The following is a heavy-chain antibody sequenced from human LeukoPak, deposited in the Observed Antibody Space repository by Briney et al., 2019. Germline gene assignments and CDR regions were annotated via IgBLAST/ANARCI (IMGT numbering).Heavy chain of an antibody. J-gene: IGHJ4*02. CDR1: GYSFTSYW. CDR2: IYPGDSDT. Sequence: GESLKIPCKGSGYSFTSYWIGWVRQMPGKGLEWMGIIYPGDSDTRYSPSFQGQVTISADKSISTAYLQWSSLKASDTAMYYCARLKYCSGGSCYSAGDYWGQGTLVTVSS. CDR3: ARLKYCSGGSCYSAGDY. D-gene: IGHD2-15*01. V-gene: IGHV5-51*01.